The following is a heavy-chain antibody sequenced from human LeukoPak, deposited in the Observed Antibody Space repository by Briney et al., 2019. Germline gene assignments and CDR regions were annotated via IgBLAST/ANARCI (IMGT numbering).Heavy chain of an antibody. CDR2: IKQDGTEK. CDR1: GLTFSNYW. CDR3: ASAGNWGGNIGY. D-gene: IGHD3-10*01. V-gene: IGHV3-7*02. J-gene: IGHJ4*02. Sequence: GGSLTLSCAASGLTFSNYWMSWVPQAQGKAWEWGANIKQDGTEKNYVDSVKGTFTISRDNAKNSLYLQMNNLRAEDTAVYFCASAGNWGGNIGYWGQGTLVSVSS.